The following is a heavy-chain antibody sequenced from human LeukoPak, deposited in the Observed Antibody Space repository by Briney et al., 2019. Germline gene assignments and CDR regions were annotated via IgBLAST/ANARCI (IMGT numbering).Heavy chain of an antibody. CDR1: GGSISSYY. CDR3: ARHDPYSSGWLRHFDY. Sequence: SETLSLTCTVSGGSISSYYWSWIRQPPGKGLEWIGSIYYSGSTYYNPSLKSRVTISVDTSKNQFSLKLSSVTAADTAVYYCARHDPYSSGWLRHFDYWGQGTLVTVSS. J-gene: IGHJ4*02. D-gene: IGHD6-19*01. CDR2: IYYSGST. V-gene: IGHV4-59*05.